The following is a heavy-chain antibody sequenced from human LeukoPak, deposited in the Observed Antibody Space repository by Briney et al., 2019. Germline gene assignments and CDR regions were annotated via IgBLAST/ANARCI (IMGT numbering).Heavy chain of an antibody. J-gene: IGHJ4*02. D-gene: IGHD2-8*02. CDR1: GFTFSSYW. CDR2: INTDGSNT. CDR3: ARGLLGIDY. V-gene: IGHV3-74*01. Sequence: PGGSLRLSCAASGFTFSSYWMHWVRQVPGKGLVWVSQINTDGSNTNYADSVKGRYTISRDDAKSTLYLQMNSLRAEDTAVYYCARGLLGIDYWGQGTLVTVSS.